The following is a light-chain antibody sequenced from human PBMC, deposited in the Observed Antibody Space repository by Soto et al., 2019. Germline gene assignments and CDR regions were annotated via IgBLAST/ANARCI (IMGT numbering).Light chain of an antibody. V-gene: IGLV7-46*01. CDR2: DTT. J-gene: IGLJ1*01. CDR3: LLSYNGPYV. CDR1: TGAVTNGHY. Sequence: QAVVTPAPSLTVSPGGTGTLTCGSSTGAVTNGHYPYWFQQKPGQAPRTLIYDTTNRHSWTPARFSGSLLGGKAALTLSGAQPEDGAEYYCLLSYNGPYVFGTGTKVTVL.